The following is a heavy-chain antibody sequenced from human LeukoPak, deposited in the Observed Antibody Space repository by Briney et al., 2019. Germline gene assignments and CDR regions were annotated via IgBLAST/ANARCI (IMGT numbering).Heavy chain of an antibody. J-gene: IGHJ4*02. D-gene: IGHD3-9*01. CDR3: ARDPGQYYDILTGYYTPYYFDY. V-gene: IGHV1-18*01. CDR2: ISTYNADT. CDR1: GYTFTSYG. Sequence: ASVKVSCKASGYTFTSYGVSWVRQAPGQGLEWMGWISTYNADTDYAQKFQGRVTMTTETSTSTAYMELRSLTSDDTAVYYCARDPGQYYDILTGYYTPYYFDYWGQGTLVTVSS.